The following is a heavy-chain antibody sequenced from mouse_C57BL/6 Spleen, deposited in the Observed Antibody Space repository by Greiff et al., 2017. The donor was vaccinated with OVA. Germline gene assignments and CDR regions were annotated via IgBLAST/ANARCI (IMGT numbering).Heavy chain of an antibody. CDR3: ARDKGYDGDWYFDV. Sequence: EVKLVESEGGLVQPGSSMKLSCTASGFTFSDYYMAWVRQVPEKGLEWVANINYDGSSTYYLDSLKSRFIISRDNAKNILYLQMSSLKSEDTATYYCARDKGYDGDWYFDVWGTGTTVTVSS. J-gene: IGHJ1*03. CDR1: GFTFSDYY. CDR2: INYDGSST. V-gene: IGHV5-16*01. D-gene: IGHD2-12*01.